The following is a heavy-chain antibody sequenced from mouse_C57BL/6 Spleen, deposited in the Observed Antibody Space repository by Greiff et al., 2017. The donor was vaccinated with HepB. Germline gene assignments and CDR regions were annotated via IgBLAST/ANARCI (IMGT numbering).Heavy chain of an antibody. CDR1: GYSITSDY. Sequence: EVKLQESGPGLAKPSQTPSLTCSVTGYSITSDYWNWIRKFPGNKLEYMGYISYSGSTYYNPSLKSRISITRDTSKNQYYLQLNSVTTEDTATYYWARSSYDYDAGYYFDYWGQGTTLTVSS. J-gene: IGHJ2*01. CDR2: ISYSGST. CDR3: ARSSYDYDAGYYFDY. D-gene: IGHD2-4*01. V-gene: IGHV3-8*01.